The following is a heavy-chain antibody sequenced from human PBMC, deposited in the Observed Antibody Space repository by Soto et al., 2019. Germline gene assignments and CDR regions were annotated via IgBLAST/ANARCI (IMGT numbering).Heavy chain of an antibody. Sequence: ASVKVSCKASGGTFSSYAISWVRQAPGQGLEWMGGIIPSCGTTSYAQKFQGRVTMTRDTSTSTVYMELSSLRSEDTAVYYCARDRYCSSTSCYPFDYWGQGTLVTVSS. D-gene: IGHD2-2*01. CDR1: GGTFSSYA. J-gene: IGHJ4*02. CDR3: ARDRYCSSTSCYPFDY. CDR2: IIPSCGTT. V-gene: IGHV1-69*05.